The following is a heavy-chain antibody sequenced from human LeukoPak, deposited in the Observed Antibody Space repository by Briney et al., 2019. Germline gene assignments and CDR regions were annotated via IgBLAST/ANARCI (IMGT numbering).Heavy chain of an antibody. CDR1: GYTFIGYY. V-gene: IGHV1-2*02. CDR3: AKVRAGAVAFDV. Sequence: ASVKVSCKASGYTFIGYYMHWVRRAPGQGLEWMGWINPDSGDTNYAQKFQGRVTMTRDTSISTAYMELSRLRSDDTAVYFCAKVRAGAVAFDVWGQGTMVTVSS. CDR2: INPDSGDT. J-gene: IGHJ3*01. D-gene: IGHD6-13*01.